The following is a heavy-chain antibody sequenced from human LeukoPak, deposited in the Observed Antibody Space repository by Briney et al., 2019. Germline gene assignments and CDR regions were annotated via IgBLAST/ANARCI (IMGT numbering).Heavy chain of an antibody. J-gene: IGHJ4*02. Sequence: ASVKVSCKASGYTFTSFYMQWVRQAPGQGLEWMGIINPSGGSTNYAQKFQGRVSMTRDTSTSTVYMELSSLRSEDTAMYWCARGYYDSSGYDPGLGYWGQETLVTVSS. D-gene: IGHD3-22*01. CDR2: INPSGGST. V-gene: IGHV1-46*01. CDR3: ARGYYDSSGYDPGLGY. CDR1: GYTFTSFY.